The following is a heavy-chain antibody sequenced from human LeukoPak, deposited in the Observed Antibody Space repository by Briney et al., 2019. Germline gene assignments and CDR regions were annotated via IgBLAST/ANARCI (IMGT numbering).Heavy chain of an antibody. CDR2: INTNTGNP. D-gene: IGHD3-9*01. V-gene: IGHV7-4-1*02. CDR1: GYTFTSYD. CDR3: ARELRYFDWLYPN. Sequence: ASVKVSCKASGYTFTSYDINWVRQATGQGLEWMGWINTNTGNPTYAQGFTGRFVFSLDTSVSTAYLQISSLKAEDTAVYYCARELRYFDWLYPNWGQGTLVTVSS. J-gene: IGHJ4*02.